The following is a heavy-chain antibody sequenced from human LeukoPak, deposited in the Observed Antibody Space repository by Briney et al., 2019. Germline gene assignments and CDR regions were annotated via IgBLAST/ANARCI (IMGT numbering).Heavy chain of an antibody. J-gene: IGHJ3*02. Sequence: SETLSLTCTVSGGSISSGGYYWSWIRQPPGKGLEWIGYIYHSGSTYYNPSLKSRVTISVDRSKNQFSLKLSSVTAADTAVYYCARAGPYYDISGDAFDIWGQGTMVTVSS. V-gene: IGHV4-30-2*01. CDR2: IYHSGST. CDR3: ARAGPYYDISGDAFDI. D-gene: IGHD3-9*01. CDR1: GGSISSGGYY.